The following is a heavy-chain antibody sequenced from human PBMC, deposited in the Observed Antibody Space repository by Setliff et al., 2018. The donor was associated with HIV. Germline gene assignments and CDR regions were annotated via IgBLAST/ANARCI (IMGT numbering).Heavy chain of an antibody. J-gene: IGHJ4*02. CDR2: IYSDDYT. Sequence: GGSLRLSCAVSGFSVSNKYMTWVRQAPGKGLEGVSIIYSDDYTYYADSIKGRFTISRDSSKNTLYLQMTSLRAEDTAVYYCARRAYCSSTTCFDFWGQGTLVTVSS. CDR3: ARRAYCSSTTCFDF. CDR1: GFSVSNKY. D-gene: IGHD2-2*01. V-gene: IGHV3-66*04.